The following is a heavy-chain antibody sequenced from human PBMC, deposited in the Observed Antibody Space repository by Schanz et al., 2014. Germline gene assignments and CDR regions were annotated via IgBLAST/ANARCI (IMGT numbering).Heavy chain of an antibody. D-gene: IGHD6-19*01. Sequence: QVQLVQSGAEVKKPGASVKVSCKASGYTFTNYDINWVRQATGQGLEWMGWMNPNSDKTGFPQKFQGRVTMTRTISESTAYMELSSLRSEDTAVYYCARLRAGPFYFDYWGQGTLVTVSS. CDR2: MNPNSDKT. CDR1: GYTFTNYD. J-gene: IGHJ4*02. V-gene: IGHV1-8*01. CDR3: ARLRAGPFYFDY.